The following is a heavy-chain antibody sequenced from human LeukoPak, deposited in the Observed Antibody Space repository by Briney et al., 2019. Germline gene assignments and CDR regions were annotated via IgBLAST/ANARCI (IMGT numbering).Heavy chain of an antibody. CDR3: AKDYEDTAGAGLDS. D-gene: IGHD5-18*01. V-gene: IGHV3-30*18. CDR2: ISFDGSDH. Sequence: GGSLRLSCAAAGFTFTHHGMHWVRQAAGKGREWVAAISFDGSDHNYADSVKGRYTMSRDNYKNTVCLQMNSLRAEDTAVYYCAKDYEDTAGAGLDSWGQGSLVTVSS. CDR1: GFTFTHHG. J-gene: IGHJ4*02.